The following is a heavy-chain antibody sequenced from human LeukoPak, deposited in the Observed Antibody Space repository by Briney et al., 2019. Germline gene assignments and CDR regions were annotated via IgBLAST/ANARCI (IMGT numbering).Heavy chain of an antibody. J-gene: IGHJ3*02. Sequence: GESLKISCKGSGYSFTSYWIGWVRQMPGKGLERMGIIYPGDSDTRYSPSFQGQVTISAEKSISTAYLQWSSLKASDTAMYYCARRYSSDAFDIWGQGTMVTVSS. V-gene: IGHV5-51*01. CDR3: ARRYSSDAFDI. CDR2: IYPGDSDT. D-gene: IGHD6-13*01. CDR1: GYSFTSYW.